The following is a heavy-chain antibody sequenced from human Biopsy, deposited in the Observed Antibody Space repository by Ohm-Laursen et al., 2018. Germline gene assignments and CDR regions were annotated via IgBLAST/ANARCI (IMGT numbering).Heavy chain of an antibody. Sequence: SVKVSCKASGYNFTDFYLHWVRQAPGQGLEWLGWFNPDTGGTKYAQKFQGRVAMTRDTSISTAYLDLSSLGSEDTAVYYCAREKPFGASWGYWGQGTLVTVSS. J-gene: IGHJ4*02. CDR1: GYNFTDFY. D-gene: IGHD6-13*01. CDR2: FNPDTGGT. CDR3: AREKPFGASWGY. V-gene: IGHV1-2*02.